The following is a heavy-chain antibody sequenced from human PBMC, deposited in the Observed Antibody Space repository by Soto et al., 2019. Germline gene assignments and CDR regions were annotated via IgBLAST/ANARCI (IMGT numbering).Heavy chain of an antibody. CDR3: ARDGQTTMVRGVRGGSYNYYGMDV. V-gene: IGHV1-18*04. Sequence: QVQLVQSGAEVKKPGASVKVSCKASGYTFTSYGISWVRQAPGQGPEWMGWISTYNGNTNYAQKLQGRVTMTTDTATSTAYMELRSVRSDDPAVYYWARDGQTTMVRGVRGGSYNYYGMDVWGQGTTVTVSS. CDR1: GYTFTSYG. J-gene: IGHJ6*02. CDR2: ISTYNGNT. D-gene: IGHD3-10*01.